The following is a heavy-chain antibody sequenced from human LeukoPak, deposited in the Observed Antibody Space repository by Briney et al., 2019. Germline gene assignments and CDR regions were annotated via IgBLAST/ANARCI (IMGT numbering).Heavy chain of an antibody. CDR2: IVVGSGNT. CDR1: GFTFTSSA. CDR3: AASDHKSFPLFDY. V-gene: IGHV1-58*01. D-gene: IGHD1-26*01. Sequence: GASVKVSCKASGFTFTSSAVQWVRQARGQRLEWIGWIVVGSGNTNYAQKFQERVTITRDMSTSTAYMELSSLRSEDTAVYYCAASDHKSFPLFDYWGQGTLVTVSS. J-gene: IGHJ4*02.